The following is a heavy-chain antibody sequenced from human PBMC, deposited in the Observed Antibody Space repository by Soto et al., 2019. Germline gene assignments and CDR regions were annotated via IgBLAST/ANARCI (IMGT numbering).Heavy chain of an antibody. CDR3: ARENSRISPRLFQH. Sequence: GGSLRLSCVASGFIFSYYAMHWARQSPGKGLEWVALISPAGTNQYYADSAKGRFTISRDNSKNTLYLQMNSLRPEDTGLYYCARENSRISPRLFQHWGHGTLVTVSS. J-gene: IGHJ1*01. V-gene: IGHV3-30-3*01. D-gene: IGHD6-6*01. CDR1: GFIFSYYA. CDR2: ISPAGTNQ.